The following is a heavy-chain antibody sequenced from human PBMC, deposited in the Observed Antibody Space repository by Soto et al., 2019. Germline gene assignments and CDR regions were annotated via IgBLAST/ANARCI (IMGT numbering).Heavy chain of an antibody. CDR2: IDPSDSYT. Sequence: PGESLKISCKGSGYSFTSYWISWVRQMPGKGLEWMGRIDPSDSYTNYSPSFQGHVTISADKSISTAYLQWSSLKASDTAMYYCARHGSLDVLRYFDWLLPYYGMDVWGQGTTVTVSS. V-gene: IGHV5-10-1*01. CDR3: ARHGSLDVLRYFDWLLPYYGMDV. J-gene: IGHJ6*02. D-gene: IGHD3-9*01. CDR1: GYSFTSYW.